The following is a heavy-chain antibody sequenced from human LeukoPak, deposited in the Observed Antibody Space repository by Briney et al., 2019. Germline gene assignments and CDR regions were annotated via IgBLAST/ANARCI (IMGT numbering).Heavy chain of an antibody. V-gene: IGHV4-34*01. CDR1: GGSFSGYY. Sequence: SETLSLTCAVYGGSFSGYYWSWIRQPPGKGVEWIGEINHSGSTNYNPSLKRRVTISVDTSKNQFSLKLSSVTAADTAVYYCARGLGIAVAGPNLDYWGQGTLVTVSS. D-gene: IGHD6-19*01. J-gene: IGHJ4*02. CDR2: INHSGST. CDR3: ARGLGIAVAGPNLDY.